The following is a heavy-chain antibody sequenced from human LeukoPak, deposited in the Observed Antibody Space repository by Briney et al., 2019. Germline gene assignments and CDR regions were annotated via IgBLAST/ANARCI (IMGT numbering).Heavy chain of an antibody. CDR2: INPNSGGK. J-gene: IGHJ4*02. Sequence: ASVKVSCKASGYTFTGYYMHWVRQAHGQGSEWMGWINPNSGGKNYAKKRQGRVTMTRETSISTAYTEMSRQRADDTAGYYCAELGGDSCWGQGTRVTVPS. CDR3: AELGGDSC. CDR1: GYTFTGYY. V-gene: IGHV1-2*02. D-gene: IGHD2-21*01.